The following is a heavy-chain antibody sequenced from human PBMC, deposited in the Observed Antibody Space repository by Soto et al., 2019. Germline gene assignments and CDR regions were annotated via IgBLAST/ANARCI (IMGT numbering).Heavy chain of an antibody. CDR2: IIPIFGTA. D-gene: IGHD3-3*01. J-gene: IGHJ6*02. Sequence: SVKVSCKASGGTLSSYAGSWVRQAPGQGLEWMGGIIPIFGTANYAQKFQGRVTITADESTSTAYMELSSLRSEDTAVYYCASRTIFGVVINRQADYYGMDVWGQGTTVTVSS. CDR1: GGTLSSYA. V-gene: IGHV1-69*13. CDR3: ASRTIFGVVINRQADYYGMDV.